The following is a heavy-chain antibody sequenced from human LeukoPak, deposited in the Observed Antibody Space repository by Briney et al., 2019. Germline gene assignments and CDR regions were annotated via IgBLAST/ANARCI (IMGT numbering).Heavy chain of an antibody. J-gene: IGHJ3*02. CDR3: ARDVGAKIAFDI. Sequence: SVKVSCKASGGTFSSYAISWVRQAPGQGLEWMGWINPNSGGTNYAQNFQGRVTITADKSTSTAYMELSSLRSEDTAVYYCARDVGAKIAFDIWGQGTMVAVSS. CDR2: INPNSGGT. CDR1: GGTFSSYA. D-gene: IGHD1-26*01. V-gene: IGHV1-69*10.